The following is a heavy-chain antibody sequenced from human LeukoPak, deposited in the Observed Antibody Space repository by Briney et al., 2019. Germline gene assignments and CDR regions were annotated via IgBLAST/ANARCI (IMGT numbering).Heavy chain of an antibody. CDR1: GFTVSSNY. CDR2: IYSGGST. V-gene: IGHV3-53*01. J-gene: IGHJ4*02. Sequence: QPGGSLRLSCAASGFTVSSNYMSWVRQAPGKGLEWVSVIYSGGSTYYADSVKGRFTISRDNSKNTLYLQMNSLRAEDTAVYYCARDDYGDYDIDYWGQGTLVTVSS. CDR3: ARDDYGDYDIDY. D-gene: IGHD4-17*01.